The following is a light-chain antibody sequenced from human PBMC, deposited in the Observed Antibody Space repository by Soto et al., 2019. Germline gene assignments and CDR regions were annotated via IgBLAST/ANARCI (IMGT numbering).Light chain of an antibody. CDR3: QSYDSSLSGYV. V-gene: IGLV1-40*01. CDR1: SSNIGAGYD. Sequence: QSVLTQPPSVSGAPGQRVTISCTGSSSNIGAGYDVHWYQQLPGTAPKLLLYGNRNRPSGVPDRFSGSKSGTSASLAITGLQAEDEADYCCQSYDSSLSGYVFGTGTKVTVL. J-gene: IGLJ1*01. CDR2: GNR.